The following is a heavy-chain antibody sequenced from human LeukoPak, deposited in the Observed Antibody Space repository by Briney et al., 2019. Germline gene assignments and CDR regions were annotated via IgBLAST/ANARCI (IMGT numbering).Heavy chain of an antibody. CDR2: VSGSGGNT. V-gene: IGHV3-23*01. CDR3: AKDNYGSGINWFDP. D-gene: IGHD3-10*01. Sequence: PGGSLRLPSAASGFTFSSYGMSRVRQAPGKGLEWVSTVSGSGGNTYYADSVKGRFTISRANSKNTVYLQINSLRADDTAVYYCAKDNYGSGINWFDPWGQGTLVTVSS. J-gene: IGHJ5*02. CDR1: GFTFSSYG.